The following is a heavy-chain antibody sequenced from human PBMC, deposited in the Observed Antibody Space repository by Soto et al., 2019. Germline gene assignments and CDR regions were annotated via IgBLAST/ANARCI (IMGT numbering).Heavy chain of an antibody. Sequence: ASVKVSCKASGYTFTSYDINWVRQATGQGLEWMGWMNPNRGNTGYAQKFQGRVTMTRDTSISTAYMELSSLRSEDTAVYYCARAYYYDSSGYYIFQHWGQGTLVTVSS. CDR2: MNPNRGNT. V-gene: IGHV1-8*01. CDR3: ARAYYYDSSGYYIFQH. D-gene: IGHD3-22*01. CDR1: GYTFTSYD. J-gene: IGHJ1*01.